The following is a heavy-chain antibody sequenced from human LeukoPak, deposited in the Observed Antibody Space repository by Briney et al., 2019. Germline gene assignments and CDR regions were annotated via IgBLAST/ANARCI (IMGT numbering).Heavy chain of an antibody. CDR1: GGSFSGYY. D-gene: IGHD3-22*01. V-gene: IGHV4-34*01. J-gene: IGHJ3*02. CDR2: INHSGST. CDR3: ARGYYDSSGRYAFDI. Sequence: SETLSLTCAVYGGSFSGYYWSWIRQPPGKGLEWIGEINHSGSTNYNPSLKSRVTISVDTSKNQFSLKLSSVTAADTAVYYCARGYYDSSGRYAFDIWGQGAMVTVSS.